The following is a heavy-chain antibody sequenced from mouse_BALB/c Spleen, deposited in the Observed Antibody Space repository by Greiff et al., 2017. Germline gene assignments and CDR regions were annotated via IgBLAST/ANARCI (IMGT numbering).Heavy chain of an antibody. CDR1: GFTFSSFG. D-gene: IGHD2-4*01. CDR3: ARAGYDYDPFAY. Sequence: EVQLQESGGGLVQPGGSRKLSCAASGFTFSSFGMHWVRQAPEKGLEWVAYISSGSSTIYYADTVTGRFTISRDNAKNTLYLEMSSLRSEDTAMYYCARAGYDYDPFAYWGQGTLVTVSA. V-gene: IGHV5-17*02. J-gene: IGHJ3*01. CDR2: ISSGSSTI.